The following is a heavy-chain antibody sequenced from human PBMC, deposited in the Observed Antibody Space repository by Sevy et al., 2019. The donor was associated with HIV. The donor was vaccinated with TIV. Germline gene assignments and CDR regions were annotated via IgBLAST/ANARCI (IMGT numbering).Heavy chain of an antibody. D-gene: IGHD3-22*01. CDR1: GFTFSNFA. CDR2: ISYDGSNK. CDR3: ANGLRSDSSDYYYSDDYYHGMDV. Sequence: GGSLRLSCAASGFTFSNFAMHWVRQAPGKGLEWVAVISYDGSNKYYADSVKGRFTISRDNSMNTLYLQMNSLKPEDRAVYYCANGLRSDSSDYYYSDDYYHGMDVWGQGTTVTVSS. V-gene: IGHV3-30-3*01. J-gene: IGHJ6*02.